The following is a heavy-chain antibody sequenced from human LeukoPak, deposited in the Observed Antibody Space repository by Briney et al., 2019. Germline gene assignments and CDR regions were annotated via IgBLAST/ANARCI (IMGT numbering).Heavy chain of an antibody. V-gene: IGHV3-74*01. D-gene: IGHD3-10*01. Sequence: PGGSLRLSCAASGFTFSSYWMHWVRQAPGKGLVWVSRIKSDGSSTSYADSVKGRFTISRDNAKNTLYLQMNSLRAEDTAVYYCAREGGSGSYYGNWFDPWGQGTLVTVSS. CDR2: IKSDGSST. CDR1: GFTFSSYW. CDR3: AREGGSGSYYGNWFDP. J-gene: IGHJ5*02.